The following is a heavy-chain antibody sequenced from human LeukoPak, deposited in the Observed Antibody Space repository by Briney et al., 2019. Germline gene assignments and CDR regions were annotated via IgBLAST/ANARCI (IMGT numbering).Heavy chain of an antibody. D-gene: IGHD1-1*01. Sequence: GGSLRLSCAASGFTFDHYAMHWVRRAPGKGLEWVSLISGDGDNTYYEDSVKGRFTISRDNAKNSLYLQMNSLRTEDTALYYCAKDTGYGPTFDNWGQGTLVTVSS. CDR3: AKDTGYGPTFDN. V-gene: IGHV3-43*02. CDR2: ISGDGDNT. J-gene: IGHJ4*02. CDR1: GFTFDHYA.